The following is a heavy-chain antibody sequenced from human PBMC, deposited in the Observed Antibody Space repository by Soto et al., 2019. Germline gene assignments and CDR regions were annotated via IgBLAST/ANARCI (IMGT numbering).Heavy chain of an antibody. CDR1: GFTFSSYA. Sequence: GGSLRLSCAASGFTFSSYAMHWVRQAPGKGLEWVAVISYDGSNKYYADSVKGRFTISRDNSKNTLYLQMNSLRAEDTAVYYCARDMMTTVTTFRELPNYYYYGMDVWGQGTTVTVSS. CDR3: ARDMMTTVTTFRELPNYYYYGMDV. D-gene: IGHD4-17*01. J-gene: IGHJ6*02. CDR2: ISYDGSNK. V-gene: IGHV3-30-3*01.